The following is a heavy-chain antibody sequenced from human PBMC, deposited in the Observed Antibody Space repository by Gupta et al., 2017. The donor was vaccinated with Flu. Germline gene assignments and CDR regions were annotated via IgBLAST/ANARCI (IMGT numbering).Heavy chain of an antibody. D-gene: IGHD4-4*01. CDR3: AKVTDXYNRAWDYYGLDV. J-gene: IGHJ6*02. V-gene: IGHV3-23*01. Sequence: MSRVRQAPGKGLEWVSTISSSGGGRFHGDSVKGRFTISRDNSGNTLYLQMNSLRADDTAVXYXAKVTDXYNRAWDYYGLDVWGQGATVIVSS. CDR2: ISSSGGGR.